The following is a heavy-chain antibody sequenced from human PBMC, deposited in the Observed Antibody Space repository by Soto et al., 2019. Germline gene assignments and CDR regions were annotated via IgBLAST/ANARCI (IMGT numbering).Heavy chain of an antibody. V-gene: IGHV1-3*01. CDR2: IHAGNDNT. CDR1: GYTFTSFA. Sequence: ASVKVSCKTSGYTFTSFALHWLRQAPGQRLEWMGWIHAGNDNTKYSQNFQGRVTITKDTSASTSYMELTSLKSEDTALYYCATDRRSTVPSYNFDYWGQGTLVTVSS. D-gene: IGHD4-4*01. J-gene: IGHJ4*02. CDR3: ATDRRSTVPSYNFDY.